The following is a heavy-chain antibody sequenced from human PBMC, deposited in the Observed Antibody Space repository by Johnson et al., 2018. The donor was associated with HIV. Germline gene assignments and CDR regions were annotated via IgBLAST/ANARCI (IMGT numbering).Heavy chain of an antibody. D-gene: IGHD2-15*01. V-gene: IGHV3-30*02. Sequence: QVQLVESGGGVVQPGGSLRLSCAASGLTFSSYGMHWVRQAPGKGLEWVAFIRYDGSNKYYADSVKGRFTISRENSKNTLDQQMNSLRAEDKAVYYCAKDEEGDCSVGSCYANAFDIWGQGTMVTVSS. CDR2: IRYDGSNK. CDR1: GLTFSSYG. CDR3: AKDEEGDCSVGSCYANAFDI. J-gene: IGHJ3*02.